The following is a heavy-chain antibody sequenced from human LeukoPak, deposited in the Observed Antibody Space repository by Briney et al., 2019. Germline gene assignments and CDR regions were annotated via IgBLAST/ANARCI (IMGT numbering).Heavy chain of an antibody. J-gene: IGHJ6*03. CDR3: AKSEGCSSTSCYGHHYYYYMDV. V-gene: IGHV1-8*03. D-gene: IGHD2-2*01. Sequence: ASVKVSCKASGYTFTSYDINLVRQATGQGLEWMGWMNPNSGNTGYAQKFQGRVTITRNTSISTAYMELSSLRSEDTAVYYCAKSEGCSSTSCYGHHYYYYMDVWGKGTTVTVSS. CDR2: MNPNSGNT. CDR1: GYTFTSYD.